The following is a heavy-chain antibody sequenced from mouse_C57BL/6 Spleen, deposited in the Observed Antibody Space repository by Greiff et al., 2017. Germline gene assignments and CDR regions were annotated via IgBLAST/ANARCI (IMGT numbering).Heavy chain of an antibody. Sequence: EVMLVESGGGLVKPGGSLKLSCAASGFTFSSYSMPWVRQTPGKRLEWVATISGDGGNTYYPDSVKGRFTISIDNATNTLYLQMSSLRSEDTAVYYCARHGGYYGLYWYFDVWGTGTTVTVSS. J-gene: IGHJ1*03. CDR1: GFTFSSYS. D-gene: IGHD2-3*01. V-gene: IGHV5-9*01. CDR2: ISGDGGNT. CDR3: ARHGGYYGLYWYFDV.